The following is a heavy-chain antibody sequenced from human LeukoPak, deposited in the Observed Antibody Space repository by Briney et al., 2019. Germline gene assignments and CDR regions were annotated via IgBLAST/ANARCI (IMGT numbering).Heavy chain of an antibody. V-gene: IGHV4-31*03. Sequence: SETLSLTCTVSGGSISSGGYYWSWIRQHPGKGLEWIGYIYYSGSTYYNPSLKSRVTISVDTSKNQFSLKLSSVTAADTAVYYWARGGGGDAFDIWGQGTMVTVSS. D-gene: IGHD3-16*01. CDR1: GGSISSGGYY. J-gene: IGHJ3*02. CDR3: ARGGGGDAFDI. CDR2: IYYSGST.